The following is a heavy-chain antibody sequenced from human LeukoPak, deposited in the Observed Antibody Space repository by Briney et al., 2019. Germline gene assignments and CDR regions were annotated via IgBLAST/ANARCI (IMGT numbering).Heavy chain of an antibody. CDR1: GYIFTGYY. V-gene: IGHV1-2*02. J-gene: IGHJ6*02. CDR3: ARAMVEYYYCMDV. D-gene: IGHD3-10*01. CDR2: INPNSGGT. Sequence: GASVTVSCKASGYIFTGYYMHSLRQAPGQEREWMGCINPNSGGTNYAQRFQCRVTMTRDTTISTAYMELSRLRSDDTAVYYCARAMVEYYYCMDVWGQGTTVTVSS.